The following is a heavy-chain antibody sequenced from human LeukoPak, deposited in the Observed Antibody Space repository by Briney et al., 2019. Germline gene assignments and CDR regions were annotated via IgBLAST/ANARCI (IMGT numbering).Heavy chain of an antibody. D-gene: IGHD4-11*01. CDR2: INAGNGNT. J-gene: IGHJ4*02. CDR3: ARGGSRDYTWVFFDY. CDR1: GYTFTSYD. V-gene: IGHV1-3*01. Sequence: ASVKVSCKASGYTFTSYDINWVRQATGQRLEWMGWINAGNGNTKYSQKFQGRVTITRDTSASTAYMELSSLRSEDTAVYYCARGGSRDYTWVFFDYWGQGTLVTVSS.